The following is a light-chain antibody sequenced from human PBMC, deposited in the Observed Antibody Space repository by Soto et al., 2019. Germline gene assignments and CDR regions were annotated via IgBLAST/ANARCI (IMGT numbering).Light chain of an antibody. Sequence: QSVLTQPASVSGSPGQSITISCTGTSSDVGGYNYVSWYQHHPGKAPKLMIYDVSNRPSGVSNRFSGSKSGNTASLTISGLQSEDEADYYCCSYTTSNTRQIVFGTGTKVTVL. J-gene: IGLJ1*01. CDR1: SSDVGGYNY. CDR2: DVS. CDR3: CSYTTSNTRQIV. V-gene: IGLV2-14*03.